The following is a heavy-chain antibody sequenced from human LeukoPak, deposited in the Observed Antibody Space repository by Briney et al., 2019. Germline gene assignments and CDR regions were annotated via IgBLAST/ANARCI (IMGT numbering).Heavy chain of an antibody. V-gene: IGHV3-48*03. CDR3: ARAPVDYYYYYGMDV. Sequence: GGSLRLSCAASGFTFSSYEMNWVRQAPGKGLEWVSYISGSGNTIYYTDSVKGRFTISRDNAKNSLYLQMNNLRAEDAAVYYCARAPVDYYYYYGMDVWGQGTTVTVSS. CDR2: ISGSGNTI. CDR1: GFTFSSYE. J-gene: IGHJ6*02.